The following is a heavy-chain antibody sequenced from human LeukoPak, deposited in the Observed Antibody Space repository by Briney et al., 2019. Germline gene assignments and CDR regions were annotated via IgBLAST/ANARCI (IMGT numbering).Heavy chain of an antibody. CDR3: AREVPIVRGLRWDY. CDR1: GDSISSYY. J-gene: IGHJ4*02. CDR2: IYYSGST. D-gene: IGHD3-10*01. V-gene: IGHV4-59*01. Sequence: SETPSLTCTVSGDSISSYYWNWVRQPPEKGLEWIGYIYYSGSTNCNPSLKSRVTISIDTSKNQFYLKLRSVTAADTAVYYCAREVPIVRGLRWDYWGQGTLVTVSS.